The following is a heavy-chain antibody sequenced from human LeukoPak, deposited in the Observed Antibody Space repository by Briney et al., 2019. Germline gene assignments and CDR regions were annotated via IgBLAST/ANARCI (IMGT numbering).Heavy chain of an antibody. CDR1: GFTFSNYW. CDR2: IQQDGSEK. CDR3: ARDAQTFHYDSSGYYWSYFDY. V-gene: IGHV3-7*01. Sequence: GGSLRLSCEASGFTFSNYWLYWVRQAPGKGLEWVANIQQDGSEKYYVDSVKGRFTISRDNAKNSLYLQMNSLRAEDTAVYYCARDAQTFHYDSSGYYWSYFDYWGQGTLVSVSS. J-gene: IGHJ4*02. D-gene: IGHD3-22*01.